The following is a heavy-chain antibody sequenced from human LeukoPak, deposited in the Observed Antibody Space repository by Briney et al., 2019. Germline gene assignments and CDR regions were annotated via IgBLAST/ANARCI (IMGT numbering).Heavy chain of an antibody. Sequence: ASAKVSCKASGYTFTSYDINWVRQATGQGLEWMGWMNPNSGNTGYAQKFQGRVTITRNTSISTAYMELSSLRSEDTAVYYCAREAGTDAFDIWGQGTMVTVSS. D-gene: IGHD1-1*01. CDR2: MNPNSGNT. J-gene: IGHJ3*02. V-gene: IGHV1-8*03. CDR3: AREAGTDAFDI. CDR1: GYTFTSYD.